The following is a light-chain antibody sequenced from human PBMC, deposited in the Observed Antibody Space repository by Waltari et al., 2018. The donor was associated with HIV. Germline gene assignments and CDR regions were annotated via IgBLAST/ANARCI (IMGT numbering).Light chain of an antibody. CDR1: QNLFYSSNNKNY. CDR2: WAS. CDR3: QQSYTTPPT. V-gene: IGKV4-1*01. J-gene: IGKJ2*01. Sequence: DIVMTQSPDSLAVSLGETATIKCMSSQNLFYSSNNKNYLTWYQHKPGQPPKLLIYWASSRQSGVPDRFSGSESGTDFTLTISSLQADDVAVYYCQQSYTTPPTFGQGTKLEIK.